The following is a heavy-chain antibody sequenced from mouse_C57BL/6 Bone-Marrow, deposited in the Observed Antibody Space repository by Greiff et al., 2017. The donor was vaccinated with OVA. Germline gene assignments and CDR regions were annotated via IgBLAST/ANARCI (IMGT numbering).Heavy chain of an antibody. J-gene: IGHJ4*01. CDR1: GFTFSSYG. CDR3: ARQERYYYGSGDAMDY. V-gene: IGHV5-6*01. Sequence: EVKLQESGGDLVKPGGSLKLSCAASGFTFSSYGMSWVRQTPDKRLEWVATISSGGSYTYYPDSVKGRFTISRDNAKNTLYLQMSSLKSEDTAMYYCARQERYYYGSGDAMDYWGQGTSVTVSS. CDR2: ISSGGSYT. D-gene: IGHD1-1*01.